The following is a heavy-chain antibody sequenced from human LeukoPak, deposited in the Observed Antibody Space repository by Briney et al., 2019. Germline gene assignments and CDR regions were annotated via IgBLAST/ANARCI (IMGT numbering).Heavy chain of an antibody. J-gene: IGHJ4*02. CDR2: IWFDVNNK. Sequence: SGGSLRLSCAASGFTFSNFGMHWVRQTPGKGLEWVAVIWFDVNNKYYADSVKGRFAISRDNSKNTLYLQMTSLRAEEPAVYYCAREGRSYSISGYYFSYGGQGTLVIVSS. V-gene: IGHV3-33*01. CDR1: GFTFSNFG. D-gene: IGHD3-22*01. CDR3: AREGRSYSISGYYFSY.